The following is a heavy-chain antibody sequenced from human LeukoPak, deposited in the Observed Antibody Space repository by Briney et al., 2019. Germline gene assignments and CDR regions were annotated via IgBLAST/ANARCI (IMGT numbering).Heavy chain of an antibody. Sequence: PGGSLRLSCAASGFTFSGSAMHWVRQASGKGLEWIGRIRSKANSYATAYAASVKGRFTISRDDSKNTAYLQMNSLKTEDTAVYYCTRPSYSSGRDYWGQGTLVTVSS. D-gene: IGHD6-19*01. J-gene: IGHJ4*02. CDR1: GFTFSGSA. CDR3: TRPSYSSGRDY. V-gene: IGHV3-73*01. CDR2: IRSKANSYAT.